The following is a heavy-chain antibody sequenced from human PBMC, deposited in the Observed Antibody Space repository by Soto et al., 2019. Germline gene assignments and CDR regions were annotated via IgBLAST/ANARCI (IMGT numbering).Heavy chain of an antibody. J-gene: IGHJ4*02. D-gene: IGHD6-6*01. Sequence: GGSLKLSCAATVMTFRSFAMSWVRQAPGKGLEWVSVISGSDDCTYYADSVKGRFTISRDNSKNTLYLQMNSLRAEDTAVYYCAKRSSSSTFDYWGQGT. CDR1: VMTFRSFA. CDR3: AKRSSSSTFDY. CDR2: ISGSDDCT. V-gene: IGHV3-23*01.